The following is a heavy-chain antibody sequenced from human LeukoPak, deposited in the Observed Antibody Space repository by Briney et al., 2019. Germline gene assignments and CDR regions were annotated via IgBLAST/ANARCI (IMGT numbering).Heavy chain of an antibody. CDR2: ISYDGSNK. CDR3: AKDYYDSSGYYYQSDAFDI. D-gene: IGHD3-22*01. V-gene: IGHV3-30*18. CDR1: GFTFSSYW. Sequence: GGSLRLSCAASGFTFSSYWMTWVRQAPGKGLEWVAVISYDGSNKYYADSVKGRFTISRDNSKNTLYLQMNSLRAEDTAVYYCAKDYYDSSGYYYQSDAFDIWGQGTMVTVSS. J-gene: IGHJ3*02.